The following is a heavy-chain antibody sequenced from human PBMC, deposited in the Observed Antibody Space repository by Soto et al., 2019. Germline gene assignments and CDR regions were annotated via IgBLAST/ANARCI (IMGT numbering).Heavy chain of an antibody. J-gene: IGHJ6*02. CDR1: GFTFSSYG. D-gene: IGHD6-19*01. CDR3: VKDGSSGWPYYYGMDV. V-gene: IGHV3-30*18. CDR2: ISYDGSNK. Sequence: QVQLVESGGGVVQPGRSLRLSCAASGFTFSSYGMHWVRHAPGKGLEWVAVISYDGSNKYYADSLKGRFTVSRDNSKNTLYLQMSSLRAEDTAVYYCVKDGSSGWPYYYGMDVWGQGTTVTVSS.